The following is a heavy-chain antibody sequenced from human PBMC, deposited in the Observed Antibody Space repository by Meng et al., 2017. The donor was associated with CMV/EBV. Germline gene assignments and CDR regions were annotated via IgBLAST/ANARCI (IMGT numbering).Heavy chain of an antibody. V-gene: IGHV4-39*07. D-gene: IGHD1-26*01. CDR3: ARDRGELLPSYYFDY. CDR2: IYYSGST. Sequence: SETLSLTCTVSGGSISRSSYYWGWIRQPPGKGLEWIGSIYYSGSTNYNPSLKNRVTISVDTSKNQFSLKLSSVTAADTAVYYCARDRGELLPSYYFDYWGQGKLVTVSS. J-gene: IGHJ4*02. CDR1: GGSISRSSYY.